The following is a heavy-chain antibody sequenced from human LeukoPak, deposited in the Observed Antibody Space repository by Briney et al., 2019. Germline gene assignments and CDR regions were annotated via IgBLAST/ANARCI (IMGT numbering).Heavy chain of an antibody. V-gene: IGHV1-69*05. CDR1: GGTFSSYA. D-gene: IGHD3-22*01. CDR2: IIPIFGTA. Sequence: ASVKVSCKASGGTFSSYAISWVRQAPGQGLEWMGRIIPIFGTANYAQKFQGRVTITTDESTSTAYMELSSLRSEDTAVYYCARVGDYYDSSGYYFDYWGQGTLVTVSS. J-gene: IGHJ4*02. CDR3: ARVGDYYDSSGYYFDY.